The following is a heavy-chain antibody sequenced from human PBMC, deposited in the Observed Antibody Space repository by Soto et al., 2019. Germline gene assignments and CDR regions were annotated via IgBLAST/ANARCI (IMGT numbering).Heavy chain of an antibody. CDR2: IIPIFGTA. J-gene: IGHJ4*02. D-gene: IGHD1-26*01. Sequence: SVKVSCKASGYTFTSYGISWVRQAPGQGLEWMGGIIPIFGTANYAQKFQGRVTITADESTSTAYMELSSLRSEDTAVYYCARDGSGSLRFDYWGQGTLVTVSS. CDR3: ARDGSGSLRFDY. CDR1: GYTFTSYG. V-gene: IGHV1-69*13.